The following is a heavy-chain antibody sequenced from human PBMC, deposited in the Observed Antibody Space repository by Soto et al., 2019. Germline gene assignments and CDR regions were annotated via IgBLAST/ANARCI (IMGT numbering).Heavy chain of an antibody. CDR2: ISSSSSYI. D-gene: IGHD5-12*01. V-gene: IGHV3-21*01. Sequence: GGSLRLSCAASGFTFSSYSMNWVRQAPGKGLEWVSSISSSSSYIYYADSVKGRFTISRDNAKNSLYLQMNSLRAEDTACYYCARGGESRDGYGYWGQGTLVTVSS. J-gene: IGHJ4*02. CDR3: ARGGESRDGYGY. CDR1: GFTFSSYS.